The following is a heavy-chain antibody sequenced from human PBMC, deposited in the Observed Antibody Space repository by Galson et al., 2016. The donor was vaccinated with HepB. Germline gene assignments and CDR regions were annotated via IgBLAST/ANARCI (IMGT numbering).Heavy chain of an antibody. CDR1: GGSSSSSDYY. CDR3: ARTLIDRYGIFDY. V-gene: IGHV4-39*02. Sequence: ETLSLTCIVSGGSSSSSDYYWGWIRQPPGKGLEWIGTIYFRGTTYYTPSLKSRATISLDPSENHLSLKLTSVTAADTAVYFCARTLIDRYGIFDYWSQGTMVTVSS. D-gene: IGHD2-15*01. CDR2: IYFRGTT. J-gene: IGHJ4*02.